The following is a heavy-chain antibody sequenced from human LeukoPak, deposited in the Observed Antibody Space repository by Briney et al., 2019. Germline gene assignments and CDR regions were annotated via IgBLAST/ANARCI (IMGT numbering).Heavy chain of an antibody. J-gene: IGHJ5*02. CDR2: IYYSGST. Sequence: SETPSLTCTVSGGSISSSSYYWGWIRQPPGKGLEWIGSIYYSGSTYYNPSLKSRVTISVDTSKNQFSLKLSSVTAADTAVYYCARHYYDFWSGYLSWFDPWGQGTLVTVSS. V-gene: IGHV4-39*01. CDR1: GGSISSSSYY. D-gene: IGHD3-3*01. CDR3: ARHYYDFWSGYLSWFDP.